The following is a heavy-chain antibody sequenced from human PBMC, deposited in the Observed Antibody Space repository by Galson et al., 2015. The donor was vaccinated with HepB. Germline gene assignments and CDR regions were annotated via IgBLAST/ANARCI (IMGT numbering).Heavy chain of an antibody. CDR1: GYTFTSYG. CDR2: ISAYNGNT. D-gene: IGHD4-17*01. CDR3: ARAGAWPNTVTTRGYYYYYGMDV. J-gene: IGHJ6*02. Sequence: SVKVSCKASGYTFTSYGISWVRQAPGQGLEWIGWISAYNGNTNYAQELQGRVTMTTDTSTSTAYMELRSLRSDDTAVYYCARAGAWPNTVTTRGYYYYYGMDVWGQGTTVTVSS. V-gene: IGHV1-18*04.